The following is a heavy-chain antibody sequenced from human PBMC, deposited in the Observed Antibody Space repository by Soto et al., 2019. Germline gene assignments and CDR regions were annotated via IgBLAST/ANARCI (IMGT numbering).Heavy chain of an antibody. D-gene: IGHD3-3*01. V-gene: IGHV4-4*02. J-gene: IGHJ4*02. CDR1: GASINNSNW. CDR2: IYHTGNT. Sequence: QVQLQESGPGLVSPSGTLSLTCGVSGASINNSNWWSWVRQPPGKWLEWIGEIYHTGNTNNNWSLSNRVTMSVDKSKNQFSLKLTSVTAADTAVYYCARKGRSDESPFDNWGQGILVTVSS. CDR3: ARKGRSDESPFDN.